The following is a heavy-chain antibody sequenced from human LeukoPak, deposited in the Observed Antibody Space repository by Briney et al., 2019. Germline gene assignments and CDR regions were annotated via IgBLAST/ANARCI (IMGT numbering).Heavy chain of an antibody. CDR2: INHSGST. D-gene: IGHD6-13*01. Sequence: PSETLSLTCAVYGGSFSGYYWSWIRQPPGKGLEWIGEINHSGSTNYNPSLKSRVTISVDTSKNQFSLKLSSVTAADTAVYYCARAGSWVYFDYWGQGTLVTVSS. J-gene: IGHJ4*02. V-gene: IGHV4-34*01. CDR3: ARAGSWVYFDY. CDR1: GGSFSGYY.